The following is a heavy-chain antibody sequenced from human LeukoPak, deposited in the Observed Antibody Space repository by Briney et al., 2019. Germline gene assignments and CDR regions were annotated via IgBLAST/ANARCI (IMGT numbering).Heavy chain of an antibody. V-gene: IGHV3-7*01. D-gene: IGHD6-19*01. CDR3: ARVQGSSGPGIFEY. CDR1: GFTFSSYG. J-gene: IGHJ4*02. Sequence: GRSLRLSCAASGFTFSSYGMHWVRQAPGKGLEWVANIKQDGSEKFYVDSVKGRLTISRDNAKNSLYLQMNSLRVEDTAVYYCARVQGSSGPGIFEYWGQGTLVTVSS. CDR2: IKQDGSEK.